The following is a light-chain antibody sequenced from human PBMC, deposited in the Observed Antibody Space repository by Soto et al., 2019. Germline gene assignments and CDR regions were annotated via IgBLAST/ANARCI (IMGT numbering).Light chain of an antibody. CDR3: SSYTISNAWV. J-gene: IGLJ3*02. Sequence: QSALTQPASVSRSPGQSITISCTGTSSDVGAYNDVSWCQQHPGKAPKVIIYDVNNRPSGVSNRFSGSKSGNTASLTISGLQAEDEADYYCSSYTISNAWVFGGGTKLTVL. CDR1: SSDVGAYND. V-gene: IGLV2-14*01. CDR2: DVN.